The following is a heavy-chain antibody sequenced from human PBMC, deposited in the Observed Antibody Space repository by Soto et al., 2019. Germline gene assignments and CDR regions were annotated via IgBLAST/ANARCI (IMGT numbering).Heavy chain of an antibody. CDR3: AREGYCTNGVCYRAPDY. CDR2: IIPILGIA. Sequence: QVQLMQSGAEVKKPGSSVKVSCKASGGTFSSYTISWVRQAPGQGLEWMGRIIPILGIANYAQKFQGRVTITADKSTSTAYMELSSLRSEDTAVYYCAREGYCTNGVCYRAPDYWGQGTLVTVSS. CDR1: GGTFSSYT. V-gene: IGHV1-69*08. J-gene: IGHJ4*02. D-gene: IGHD2-8*01.